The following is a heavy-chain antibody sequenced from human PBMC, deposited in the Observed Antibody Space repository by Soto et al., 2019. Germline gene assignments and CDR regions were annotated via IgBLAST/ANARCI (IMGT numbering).Heavy chain of an antibody. CDR1: GYTFTSYD. Sequence: QVKLVQSGAEVKKPGASVKVSCKASGYTFTSYDINWVRQATGQGLEWMGWMNPNNGNTGHAQKFQGSVTMTRNTSISTAYMELSSLRSEDAAVYYGARGPGGMSGAQQLHRGVDIWFDPWGQGTLVTVSS. V-gene: IGHV1-8*01. CDR3: ARGPGGMSGAQQLHRGVDIWFDP. J-gene: IGHJ5*02. CDR2: MNPNNGNT. D-gene: IGHD6-13*01.